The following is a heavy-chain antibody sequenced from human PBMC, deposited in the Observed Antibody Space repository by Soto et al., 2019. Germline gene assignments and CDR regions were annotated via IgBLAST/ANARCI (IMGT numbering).Heavy chain of an antibody. D-gene: IGHD5-18*01. Sequence: SETLSLTCTVSGLSVNSTNFYGGWIRQPPGKGLEWIANIYHTGTTYYNPSLKSRVTISVDTSKNHFSLRLTSVTAADTAVYYCERVDSTMVLPFFDYWGQGTLVTVSS. V-gene: IGHV4-39*02. CDR1: GLSVNSTNFY. J-gene: IGHJ4*02. CDR2: IYHTGTT. CDR3: ERVDSTMVLPFFDY.